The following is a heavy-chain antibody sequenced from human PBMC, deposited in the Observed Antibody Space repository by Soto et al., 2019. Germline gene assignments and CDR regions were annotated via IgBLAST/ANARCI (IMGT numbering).Heavy chain of an antibody. Sequence: SETLSLTCTVSTDSISSYRWGWVRQPPGKGLEWIAYVYTGGSANYNPSLQSRVTMSLDLAKKHFSLNLNSVTTADTAVYYCARDNFVSLDYWGQGALVTVSS. J-gene: IGHJ4*02. V-gene: IGHV4-4*08. CDR1: TDSISSYR. CDR2: VYTGGSA. CDR3: ARDNFVSLDY.